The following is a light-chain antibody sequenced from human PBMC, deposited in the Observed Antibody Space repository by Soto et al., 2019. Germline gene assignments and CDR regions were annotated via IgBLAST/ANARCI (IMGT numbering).Light chain of an antibody. Sequence: QSALTQPASVSGSPGQSITISCTGTSGDIGGYNYVSWYQQHPGKAPKLLISEVTNRPSGVSNRFSGSKSGNTASLTISGLQAEDEADYYCRSYTTHITPVVFGGGTKLTVL. CDR1: SGDIGGYNY. CDR3: RSYTTHITPVV. CDR2: EVT. V-gene: IGLV2-14*01. J-gene: IGLJ2*01.